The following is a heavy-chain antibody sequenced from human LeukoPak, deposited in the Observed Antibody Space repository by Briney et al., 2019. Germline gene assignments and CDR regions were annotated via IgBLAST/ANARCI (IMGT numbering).Heavy chain of an antibody. Sequence: SETLSLTCTVSGGAISTYYWNWIRQTPGKGLEWVGHIANGRTDYNPSLKSRAIISVDTSKNQISLRFTSVTAPDTAVYHCARDKAHSYGYYFDPWGPGTQVLVSS. CDR2: IANGRT. V-gene: IGHV4-4*08. CDR1: GGAISTYY. D-gene: IGHD3-10*01. J-gene: IGHJ4*02. CDR3: ARDKAHSYGYYFDP.